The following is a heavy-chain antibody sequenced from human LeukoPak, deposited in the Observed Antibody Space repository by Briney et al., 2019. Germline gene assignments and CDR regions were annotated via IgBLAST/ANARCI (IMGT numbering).Heavy chain of an antibody. J-gene: IGHJ3*02. CDR2: IYYSGST. CDR1: GGSMSSYY. V-gene: IGHV4-59*01. D-gene: IGHD3-16*01. CDR3: AREARGTAFDI. Sequence: SETLSLTCTVSGGSMSSYYWSWIRQPPGKGLEWIGYIYYSGSTNYNPSLKSRVTISVDTSKNQFSLKLSSVTAADTAVYYCAREARGTAFDIWGQGTMVTVSS.